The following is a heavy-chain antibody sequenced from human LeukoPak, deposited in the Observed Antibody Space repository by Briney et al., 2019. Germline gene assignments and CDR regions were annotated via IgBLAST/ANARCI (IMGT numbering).Heavy chain of an antibody. CDR3: ASPRGYSYGSDAFDI. D-gene: IGHD5-18*01. CDR1: GGPFSGYY. J-gene: IGHJ3*02. CDR2: INHSGST. V-gene: IGHV4-34*01. Sequence: PSETLSLTCAVYGGPFSGYYWSWIRQPPGKGLEWIGEINHSGSTNYNPSLKSRVTISVDTSKNQFSLKLSSVTAADTAVYYCASPRGYSYGSDAFDIWGQGTMVTVSS.